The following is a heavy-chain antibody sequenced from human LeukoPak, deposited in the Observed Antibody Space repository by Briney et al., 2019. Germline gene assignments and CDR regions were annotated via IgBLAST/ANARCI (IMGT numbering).Heavy chain of an antibody. D-gene: IGHD3-3*01. V-gene: IGHV4-31*03. J-gene: IGHJ4*02. CDR1: GXSISSGGYY. CDR3: ARVSAFGVVLDY. CDR2: IYYSGST. Sequence: SETLSLTCTVSGXSISSGGYYWSWIRQHPGKGLESIVYIYYSGSTYYNPSLKSRVTISVDTSKNQFSLKLSSVTAADTAVYYCARVSAFGVVLDYWGQGTLVTVSS.